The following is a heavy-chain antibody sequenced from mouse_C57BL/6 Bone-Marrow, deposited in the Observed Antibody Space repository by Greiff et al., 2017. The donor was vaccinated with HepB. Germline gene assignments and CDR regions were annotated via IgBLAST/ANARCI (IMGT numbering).Heavy chain of an antibody. Sequence: VQLKESGPGLVKPSQSLSLTCSVTGYSITSGYYWNWIRQFPGNKLEWMGYISYDGSNNYNPSLKNRISITRDTSKNQFFLKLNSVTTEDTATYYCARDSVVTTDYWGQGTTLTVSS. CDR2: ISYDGSN. J-gene: IGHJ2*01. V-gene: IGHV3-6*01. CDR1: GYSITSGYY. CDR3: ARDSVVTTDY. D-gene: IGHD2-2*01.